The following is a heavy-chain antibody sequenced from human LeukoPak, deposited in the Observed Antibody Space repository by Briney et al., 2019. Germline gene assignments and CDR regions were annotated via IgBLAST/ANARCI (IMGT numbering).Heavy chain of an antibody. CDR2: ISGYNGNT. CDR3: ARVGHRDEDHFDY. J-gene: IGHJ4*02. Sequence: GASVEVSCKASGYTFTTYGISWLRQAPGHGLECMGWISGYNGNTNSAPKFTGRVTMTTDTSTTTANMDVRSLRSDDTAVYYCARVGHRDEDHFDYWGQGTRVTVSS. D-gene: IGHD5-24*01. CDR1: GYTFTTYG. V-gene: IGHV1-18*01.